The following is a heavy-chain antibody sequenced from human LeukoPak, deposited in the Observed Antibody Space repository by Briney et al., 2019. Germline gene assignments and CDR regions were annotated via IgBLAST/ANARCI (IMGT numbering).Heavy chain of an antibody. V-gene: IGHV1-2*02. CDR3: VKPSRGPYYWFDL. CDR1: GYTFIDYY. Sequence: ASVRVSCKASGYTFIDYYMHWVRQDPRQALEWMGWINPNGGAINYAQKFQGRVTLTRDTSRNTAYMEINRLTSDDTAVYYCVKPSRGPYYWFDLWGQGTLVTVSS. J-gene: IGHJ5*02. CDR2: INPNGGAI. D-gene: IGHD1-1*01.